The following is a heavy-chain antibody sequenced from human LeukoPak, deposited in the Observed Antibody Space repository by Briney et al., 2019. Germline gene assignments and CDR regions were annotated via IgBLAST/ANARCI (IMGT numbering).Heavy chain of an antibody. CDR3: ERERIAVAGMIDY. CDR2: IYTSGST. Sequence: TSETLSLTCTVSGGSISRYYWSWVRQPAGKGLEWIGRIYTSGSTNYNPSLKSRVTMSVDTSKNQFSLKLSSVTAAGTAVYFRERERIAVAGMIDYWGQGTLVTVPS. D-gene: IGHD6-19*01. CDR1: GGSISRYY. J-gene: IGHJ4*02. V-gene: IGHV4-4*07.